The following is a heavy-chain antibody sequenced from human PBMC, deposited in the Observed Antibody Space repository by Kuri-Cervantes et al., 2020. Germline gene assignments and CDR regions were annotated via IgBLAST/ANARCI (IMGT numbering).Heavy chain of an antibody. Sequence: GGSLRLSCAASGFTFSSYAMHWVRQAPGKGLEWVAVISYDGSNKFYADSVKGRFSISRDNTKNTLYLQMNSLRGEDTAVYYCAKETDSGSYHDYWGQGTLVTVSS. CDR3: AKETDSGSYHDY. V-gene: IGHV3-30-3*01. CDR2: ISYDGSNK. CDR1: GFTFSSYA. J-gene: IGHJ4*02. D-gene: IGHD1-26*01.